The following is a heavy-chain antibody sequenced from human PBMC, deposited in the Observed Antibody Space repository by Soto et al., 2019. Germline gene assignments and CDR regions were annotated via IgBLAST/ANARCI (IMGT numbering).Heavy chain of an antibody. CDR1: VFSFNNYA. V-gene: IGHV3-23*01. Sequence: EVQLLESGGGLVQPGGSLRLSCAASVFSFNNYAMSWVRQAPGKGLDWVSLISNSGGSTYYADSVKGRFTISRDNSNNALYLQMNNLRAEDTAVYYCAVTSGNYYTKFDSWGQGTLVTGSS. D-gene: IGHD3-10*01. J-gene: IGHJ4*02. CDR2: ISNSGGST. CDR3: AVTSGNYYTKFDS.